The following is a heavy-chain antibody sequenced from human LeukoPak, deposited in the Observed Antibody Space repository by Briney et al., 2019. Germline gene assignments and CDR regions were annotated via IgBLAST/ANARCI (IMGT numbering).Heavy chain of an antibody. D-gene: IGHD2-21*01. CDR2: INHSGSI. V-gene: IGHV4-34*01. Sequence: SETLSLTCAVYGGSFSGYYWSWIRQPPGKGLEWIGEINHSGSINYNPSLKSRVTISVDTSKNQFSLKLSSVTAADTAVYYCARGVFIQDYWGQGTLVTVSS. CDR3: ARGVFIQDY. CDR1: GGSFSGYY. J-gene: IGHJ4*02.